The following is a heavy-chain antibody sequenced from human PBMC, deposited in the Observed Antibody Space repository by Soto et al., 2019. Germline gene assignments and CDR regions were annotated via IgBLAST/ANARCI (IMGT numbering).Heavy chain of an antibody. CDR1: GGSITSDNYY. CDR3: ARSDGRY. J-gene: IGHJ4*02. Sequence: SETLSLTCTVSGGSITSDNYYWTWIRQHPGKGLEWIGYIYYSGSTNYNPSLKSRVTISVDTSKNQFSLKLSSVTAADTAVYYCARSDGRYWGQGTLVTVSS. CDR2: IYYSGST. V-gene: IGHV4-61*01.